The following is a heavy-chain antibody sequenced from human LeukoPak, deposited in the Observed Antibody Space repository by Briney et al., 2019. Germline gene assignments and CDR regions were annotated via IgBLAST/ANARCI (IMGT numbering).Heavy chain of an antibody. V-gene: IGHV1-8*01. CDR2: MDPNSGNT. CDR3: ARTTSFTASGYDY. J-gene: IGHJ4*02. D-gene: IGHD6-25*01. Sequence: ASVKVSCKASGYTFTSYDINWVRQATGQGLEWMGWMDPNSGNTGYAQKFQGRVTITRDTSKSTPYMELRSLRSEDTAVYFCARTTSFTASGYDYWGQGTLVTVSS. CDR1: GYTFTSYD.